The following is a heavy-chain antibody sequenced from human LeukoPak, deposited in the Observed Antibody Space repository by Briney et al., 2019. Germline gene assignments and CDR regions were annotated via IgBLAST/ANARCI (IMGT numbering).Heavy chain of an antibody. V-gene: IGHV4-30-4*01. Sequence: PSETLSLTCTVSGGSISSGDYYWSWIRQPPGKGLEWIGYIYYSGSTYYNPSLKSRVTISVDTSKNQFSLKLSSVTAADTAVYYCARGDYYDSSGYYAYWGQGTLVTVSS. CDR1: GGSISSGDYY. CDR2: IYYSGST. CDR3: ARGDYYDSSGYYAY. D-gene: IGHD3-22*01. J-gene: IGHJ4*02.